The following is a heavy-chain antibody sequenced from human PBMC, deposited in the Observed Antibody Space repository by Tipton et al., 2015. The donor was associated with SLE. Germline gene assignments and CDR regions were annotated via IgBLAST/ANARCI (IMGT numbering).Heavy chain of an antibody. J-gene: IGHJ4*02. V-gene: IGHV3-23*01. D-gene: IGHD7-27*01. CDR2: ITGSSDDT. CDR1: GFTFSRYA. CDR3: AKGGTGKFDY. Sequence: SLRLSCAASGFTFSRYAMTWVRQAPGKGLEWISAITGSSDDTYYADSVKGRFTISRDNSKNMLYLQMNSLRVEDTAVYYCAKGGTGKFDYWGQGTLVTVSS.